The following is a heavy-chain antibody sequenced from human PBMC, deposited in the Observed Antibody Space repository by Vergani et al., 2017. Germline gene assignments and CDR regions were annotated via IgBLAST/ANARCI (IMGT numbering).Heavy chain of an antibody. D-gene: IGHD2-21*02. V-gene: IGHV1-2*02. Sequence: QVQLVQSGTEVKKPGASVKVSCKASGYTFTGYYIHWVRQAPGQGLEWMGWIIPISGGTSYAQKFQGRVTLTRDTSISTAYMELSSLRSEDTAVYYCAIAYGGGDCYSCWYFDLWGRGTLVTVSS. J-gene: IGHJ2*01. CDR1: GYTFTGYY. CDR3: AIAYGGGDCYSCWYFDL. CDR2: IIPISGGT.